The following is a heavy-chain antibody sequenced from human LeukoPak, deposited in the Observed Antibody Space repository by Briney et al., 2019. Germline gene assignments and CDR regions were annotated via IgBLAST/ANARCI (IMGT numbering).Heavy chain of an antibody. Sequence: ASVKVSCKASGYTFTDYYMHWVRQAPGQGLEWMGWINPNSGGTNYAQNFQGRVTMTRDTSISTAYMELSRLRSDDTAVYYCARDVDIVVVPAAQFDYWGQGTLVTVSS. D-gene: IGHD2-2*01. CDR2: INPNSGGT. CDR1: GYTFTDYY. V-gene: IGHV1-2*02. J-gene: IGHJ4*02. CDR3: ARDVDIVVVPAAQFDY.